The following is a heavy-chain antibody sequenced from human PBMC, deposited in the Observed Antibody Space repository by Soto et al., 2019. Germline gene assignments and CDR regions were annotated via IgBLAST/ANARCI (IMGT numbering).Heavy chain of an antibody. V-gene: IGHV1-69*06. CDR2: IIPIFGTA. D-gene: IGHD3-22*01. CDR3: ASSIDYYDSSGYYYTFDY. Sequence: GASVKVSCKASGGTFSSYAISWVRQAPGQGLEWMGGIIPIFGTANYAQKFQGRVTITADKSTSTAYMELSSLRSEDTAVYYCASSIDYYDSSGYYYTFDYWGQGTLVTVSS. J-gene: IGHJ4*02. CDR1: GGTFSSYA.